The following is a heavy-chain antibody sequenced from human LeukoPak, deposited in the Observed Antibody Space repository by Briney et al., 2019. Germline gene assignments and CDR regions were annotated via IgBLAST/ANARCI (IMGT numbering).Heavy chain of an antibody. CDR1: GYTFIGHY. CDR2: IIPILGIA. CDR3: ARGTPFALGY. Sequence: SVKVSCKASGYTFIGHYIHWVRQAPGQGLEWMGRIIPILGIANYAQKFQGRVTITADKSTSTAYMELSSLRSEDTAVYYCARGTPFALGYWGQGTLVTVSS. V-gene: IGHV1-69*04. D-gene: IGHD3/OR15-3a*01. J-gene: IGHJ4*02.